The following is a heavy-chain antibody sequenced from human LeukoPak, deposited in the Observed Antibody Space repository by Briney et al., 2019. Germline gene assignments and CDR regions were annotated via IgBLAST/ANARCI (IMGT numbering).Heavy chain of an antibody. D-gene: IGHD3-3*01. J-gene: IGHJ6*02. CDR2: IYYSGST. Sequence: SETLSLICTVSGGSISSYYWSWIRQPPGKGLEWIGYIYYSGSTNYNPSLKSRVTISVDTSKNQFSLKLSSVTAADTAVYYCASHYWSGYYHHGMDVWGQGTTVTVSS. CDR1: GGSISSYY. V-gene: IGHV4-59*01. CDR3: ASHYWSGYYHHGMDV.